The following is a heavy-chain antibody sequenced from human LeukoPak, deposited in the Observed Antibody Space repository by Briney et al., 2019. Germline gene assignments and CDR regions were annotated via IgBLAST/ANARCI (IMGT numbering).Heavy chain of an antibody. CDR3: ARAEGYYYDSSGYWDY. CDR1: GYTFTGYY. D-gene: IGHD3-22*01. J-gene: IGHJ4*02. Sequence: ASVKVSCKASGYTFTGYYMHWVRQAPGQGLEWVGWINPDSGGTNYAQKFQGRVTMTRDTSIRTAYMELSRLRSDDTAVYYCARAEGYYYDSSGYWDYWGQGTLVTVSS. CDR2: INPDSGGT. V-gene: IGHV1-2*02.